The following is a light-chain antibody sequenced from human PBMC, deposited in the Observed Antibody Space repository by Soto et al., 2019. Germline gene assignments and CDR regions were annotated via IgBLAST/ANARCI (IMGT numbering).Light chain of an antibody. V-gene: IGLV2-14*01. Sequence: QSALTQPASVSGSPGQSITLSCTGTSSDIGGYDYVSWYQRHPGKAPKLIIYYVNNRPSGVSNRFSASKSGNTASLTISGRQAEDEADYYCTSYASSSSHVVFGGGTKLTVL. CDR3: TSYASSSSHVV. J-gene: IGLJ2*01. CDR1: SSDIGGYDY. CDR2: YVN.